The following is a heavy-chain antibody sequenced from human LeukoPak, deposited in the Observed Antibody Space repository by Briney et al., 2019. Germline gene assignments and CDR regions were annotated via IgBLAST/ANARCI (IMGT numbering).Heavy chain of an antibody. Sequence: PGGSLRLSCAASGFTFSSYAMSWVRQAPGKGLEWVSAISGSGGSTYYADSVKGRFTISRDNSKNTLYQQMNSLRAEDTAVYYCARDKYCSSTSCYTRGYNWNYSLDYWGQGTLVTVSS. D-gene: IGHD2-2*02. V-gene: IGHV3-23*01. J-gene: IGHJ4*02. CDR1: GFTFSSYA. CDR2: ISGSGGST. CDR3: ARDKYCSSTSCYTRGYNWNYSLDY.